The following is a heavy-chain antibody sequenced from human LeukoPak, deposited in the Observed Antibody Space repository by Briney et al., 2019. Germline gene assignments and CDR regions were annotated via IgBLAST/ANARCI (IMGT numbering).Heavy chain of an antibody. CDR1: GGSISSNY. CDR2: IYDSGST. V-gene: IGHV4-59*08. Sequence: SETLSLTCTVSGGSISSNYWSWIRQPPGKGLEWIGYIYDSGSTNYNPSLRSRVTISADTSKNQFSLKLSSVTAADTAVYYCARREYSSGWYCFDYWGQGTLVTVSS. D-gene: IGHD6-19*01. J-gene: IGHJ4*02. CDR3: ARREYSSGWYCFDY.